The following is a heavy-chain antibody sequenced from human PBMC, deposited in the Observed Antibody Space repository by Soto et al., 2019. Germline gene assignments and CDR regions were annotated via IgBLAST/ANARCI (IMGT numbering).Heavy chain of an antibody. CDR2: IYYSGTT. CDR1: GYSISSSNW. CDR3: ARREIQGPIDY. J-gene: IGHJ4*02. D-gene: IGHD1-26*01. V-gene: IGHV4-28*01. Sequence: QVQLQESGPGLVKPSDTLSLTCAVSGYSISSSNWWGWIRQPPGKGLEWIGYIYYSGTTYYNPSLKSRVTTSVDTPKNQFSLKLTSVTAVDTAVYYCARREIQGPIDYWGQGTLVTVSS.